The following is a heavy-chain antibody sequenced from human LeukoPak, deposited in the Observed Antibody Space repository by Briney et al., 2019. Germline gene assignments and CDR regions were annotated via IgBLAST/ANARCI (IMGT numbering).Heavy chain of an antibody. CDR2: IRSKANSYAT. CDR1: GFTFSGSA. Sequence: GGSLRLSCAASGFTFSGSAMHWVRQASGKGLEWVGRIRSKANSYATAYAASVKGRFTISRDDSKNTAYLQMNSLKTEDTAVYYCTTDENYDILTGYSTLFDYWGQGTLVTVSS. D-gene: IGHD3-9*01. J-gene: IGHJ4*02. V-gene: IGHV3-73*01. CDR3: TTDENYDILTGYSTLFDY.